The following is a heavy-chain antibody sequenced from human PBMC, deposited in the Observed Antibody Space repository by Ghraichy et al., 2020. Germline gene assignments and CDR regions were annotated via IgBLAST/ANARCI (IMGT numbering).Heavy chain of an antibody. CDR3: ARRDSSGYYYFFDY. D-gene: IGHD3-22*01. CDR2: IYPGDSDT. V-gene: IGHV5-51*01. CDR1: GYSFTSYW. Sequence: GGSLRLSCKGSGYSFTSYWIGWVRQMPGKGLEWMGIIYPGDSDTRYSPSFQGQVTISADKSISTAYLQWSSLKASDTAMYYCARRDSSGYYYFFDYWGQGTLVTVSS. J-gene: IGHJ4*02.